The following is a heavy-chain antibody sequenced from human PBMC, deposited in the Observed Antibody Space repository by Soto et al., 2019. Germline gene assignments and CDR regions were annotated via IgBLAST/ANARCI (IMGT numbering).Heavy chain of an antibody. Sequence: QVQLVQSGAEVKMPGSSVKVSCKASGGTFSSSAISWVRQAPGQGLEWMGGIIPILDTINSAQKFQDRVTITADESTSTAYMELSSLRAEDTAVYFCARDRCRESWSGYSDAFDIWGQGTMVTVSS. V-gene: IGHV1-69*01. CDR3: ARDRCRESWSGYSDAFDI. D-gene: IGHD3-3*01. J-gene: IGHJ3*02. CDR1: GGTFSSSA. CDR2: IIPILDTI.